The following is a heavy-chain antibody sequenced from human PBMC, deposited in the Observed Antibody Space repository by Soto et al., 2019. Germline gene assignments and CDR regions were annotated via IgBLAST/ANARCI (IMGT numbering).Heavy chain of an antibody. CDR3: ARDFVVGGQTINYYYGMDV. J-gene: IGHJ6*02. V-gene: IGHV3-66*01. CDR1: GFTVSSNY. CDR2: IYSAGNT. Sequence: GGPLRLSCAASGFTVSSNYMSWVRQAPGKGLEWISIIYSAGNTYYADSVKGRFTISRDNSKNTLYLQMNSLGAEDTAVYYCARDFVVGGQTINYYYGMDVWGQGTTVSVSS. D-gene: IGHD1-26*01.